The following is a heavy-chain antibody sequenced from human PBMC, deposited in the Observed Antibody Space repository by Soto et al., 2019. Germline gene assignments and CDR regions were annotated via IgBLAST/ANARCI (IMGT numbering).Heavy chain of an antibody. J-gene: IGHJ5*02. CDR1: GFTFRSYA. D-gene: IGHD5-18*01. CDR2: LSGDGRST. V-gene: IGHV3-64D*06. CDR3: VKGNWAYSYNNWFDP. Sequence: VGSLRLSCSASGFTFRSYAIHWVRQAPGKGLEYVSALSGDGRSTYYADSVKGRFTVFRDNSKNTLFLRMSSLRVEDTAVYYCVKGNWAYSYNNWFDPWGQGTLVTVSS.